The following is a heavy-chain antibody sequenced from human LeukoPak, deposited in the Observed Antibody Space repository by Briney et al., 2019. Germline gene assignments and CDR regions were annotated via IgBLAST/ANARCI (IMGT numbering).Heavy chain of an antibody. CDR2: INADGSST. CDR3: AKRTSRSMLVWYFDL. D-gene: IGHD6-6*01. V-gene: IGHV3-74*01. J-gene: IGHJ2*01. Sequence: GGSLRLSCAASGFTFNTYWMHWVRQAPGKGLVWVSSINADGSSTSYADSMKGRFTISRDNSKNTLYLQMNSLRAEDTAVYYCAKRTSRSMLVWYFDLWGRGTLVTVSS. CDR1: GFTFNTYW.